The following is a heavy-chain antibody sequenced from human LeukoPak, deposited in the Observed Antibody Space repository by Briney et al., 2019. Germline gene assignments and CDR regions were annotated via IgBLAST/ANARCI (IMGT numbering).Heavy chain of an antibody. D-gene: IGHD3-10*01. Sequence: ASVKVSCKASGYTFTSYGISWVRQAPGQGLEWMGWISVYSGNTNYARKFQGRVTMTTDTSTSTAYMELRSLRSDDTAVYYCAREPEGGWFGPQTRYHFDYWGQGTLVTVSS. CDR3: AREPEGGWFGPQTRYHFDY. CDR2: ISVYSGNT. J-gene: IGHJ4*02. V-gene: IGHV1-18*04. CDR1: GYTFTSYG.